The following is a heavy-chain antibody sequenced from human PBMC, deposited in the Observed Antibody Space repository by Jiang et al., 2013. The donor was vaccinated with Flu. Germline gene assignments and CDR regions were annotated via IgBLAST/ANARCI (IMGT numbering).Heavy chain of an antibody. CDR2: IYYSGST. V-gene: IGHV4-59*01. D-gene: IGHD5-24*01. CDR3: ARDREMATIIGYYYYGMDV. J-gene: IGHJ6*02. Sequence: IYYSGSTNYNPTLKSRVTISVDTSKNQFSLKLSSVTAADTAVYYCARDREMATIIGYYYYGMDVWGQGTTVTVSS.